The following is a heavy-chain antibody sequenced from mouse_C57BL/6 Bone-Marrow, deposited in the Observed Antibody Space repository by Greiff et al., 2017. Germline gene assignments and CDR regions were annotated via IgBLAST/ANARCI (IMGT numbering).Heavy chain of an antibody. CDR2: IHPNSGST. CDR1: GYTFTSYW. D-gene: IGHD1-1*01. CDR3: ASPCNYGSSFAWFAY. V-gene: IGHV1-64*01. J-gene: IGHJ3*01. Sequence: VQLQQPGAELVKPGASVKLSCKASGYTFTSYWMHWVKQRPGQGLEWIGMIHPNSGSTNYNEKFKSKATLTVDKSSSTAYMQLSSLTSEDSAVYYCASPCNYGSSFAWFAYWGQGTLVTVSA.